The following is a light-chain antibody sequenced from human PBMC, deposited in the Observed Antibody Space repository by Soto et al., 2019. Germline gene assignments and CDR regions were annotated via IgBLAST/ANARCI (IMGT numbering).Light chain of an antibody. Sequence: EIVMTQSPASLSVSPGERVTLSCTASQSVSRYLAWYQQIPGQAPRLLIHGASTGAIGVPDRFSGSGSGTEFTLTISTLQSEDSAVYYCHLYKNWPWTFGQGTKVEI. CDR3: HLYKNWPWT. J-gene: IGKJ1*01. V-gene: IGKV3-15*01. CDR2: GAS. CDR1: QSVSRY.